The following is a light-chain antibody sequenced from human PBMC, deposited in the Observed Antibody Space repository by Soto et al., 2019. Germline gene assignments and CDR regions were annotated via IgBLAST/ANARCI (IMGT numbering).Light chain of an antibody. J-gene: IGLJ1*01. CDR2: EAS. V-gene: IGLV2-23*01. CDR1: SSDVGNYNL. CDR3: YSYAGSSTYV. Sequence: QSALTQPASVSGSPGQSITISCTGSSSDVGNYNLVSWYQQHPGNVPKLMIYEASKRPSGVSNRFSGSKSGNTASLTISGLQAEDEADYYCYSYAGSSTYVFGTGTKLTVL.